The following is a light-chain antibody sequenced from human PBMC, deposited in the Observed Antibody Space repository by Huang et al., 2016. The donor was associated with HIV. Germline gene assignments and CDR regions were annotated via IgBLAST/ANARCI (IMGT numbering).Light chain of an antibody. J-gene: IGKJ4*01. CDR3: QQYNDWSAVT. CDR2: EAS. Sequence: EIVMTQSPATLSVSPGERATLSCRASKNIGGSLAWYQKKPCQAPRLLIYEASTRATGIPARFSGSESGTDFTLISSLQSEDFAVYYCQQYNDWSAVTFGGGTKVEI. V-gene: IGKV3-15*01. CDR1: KNIGGS.